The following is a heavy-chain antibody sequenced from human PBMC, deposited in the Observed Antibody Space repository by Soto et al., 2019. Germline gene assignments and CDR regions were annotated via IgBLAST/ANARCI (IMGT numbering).Heavy chain of an antibody. D-gene: IGHD2-2*01. V-gene: IGHV4-30-4*01. CDR1: GGSISSGDYY. Sequence: QVQLQESGPGLVKPSQTLSLTCTVSGGSISSGDYYWSWIRQPPGKGLEWIGYIYYSGSTYYNPSLKSRVTISVDTSKNQCSLKLSSVTAADTAVYYCARAVVPAATYYYYYGMDVWGQGTTVTVSS. CDR3: ARAVVPAATYYYYYGMDV. CDR2: IYYSGST. J-gene: IGHJ6*02.